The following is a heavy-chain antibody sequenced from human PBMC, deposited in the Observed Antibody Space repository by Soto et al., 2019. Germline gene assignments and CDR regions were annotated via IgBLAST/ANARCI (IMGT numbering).Heavy chain of an antibody. V-gene: IGHV6-1*01. CDR3: ARELLAAAVVDGMDV. Sequence: SGDSVSSNSAAWNWIRQSPSRGLEWLGRTYYRSKWYNDYAVSVKSRITINPDTSKNQFSLQLNSVTPEDTAVYYCARELLAAAVVDGMDVWGQGTTVTVSS. D-gene: IGHD6-13*01. CDR1: GDSVSSNSAA. J-gene: IGHJ6*02. CDR2: TYYRSKWYN.